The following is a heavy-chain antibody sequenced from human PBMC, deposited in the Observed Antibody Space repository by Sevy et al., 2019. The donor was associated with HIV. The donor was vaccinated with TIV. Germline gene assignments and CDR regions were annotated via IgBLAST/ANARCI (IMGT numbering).Heavy chain of an antibody. Sequence: GGSLRLSCAASEFTFSVYHMTWIRQAPGKGLELVSYINSWGTTIYYADSVKGRFTISRDNANNSLYLQMNSLRAEDTAVYYCARTVLGPYFDHWGQGTLVTVSS. CDR2: INSWGTTI. CDR1: EFTFSVYH. J-gene: IGHJ4*02. V-gene: IGHV3-11*01. D-gene: IGHD2-8*02. CDR3: ARTVLGPYFDH.